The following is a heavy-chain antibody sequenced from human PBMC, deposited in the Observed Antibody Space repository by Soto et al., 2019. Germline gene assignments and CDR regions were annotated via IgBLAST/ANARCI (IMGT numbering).Heavy chain of an antibody. CDR3: ASPPGVIVIPGWFDP. D-gene: IGHD3-16*02. J-gene: IGHJ5*02. Sequence: VQLVESGGGVVQPGRSLRLSCAASGFTFSSYAMSWVRQAPGKGLEWVSAISGSGGSTYYADSVKGRFTISRDNSKNTLYLQMNSLRAEDTAVYYCASPPGVIVIPGWFDPWGQGTLVTVSS. CDR1: GFTFSSYA. CDR2: ISGSGGST. V-gene: IGHV3-23*04.